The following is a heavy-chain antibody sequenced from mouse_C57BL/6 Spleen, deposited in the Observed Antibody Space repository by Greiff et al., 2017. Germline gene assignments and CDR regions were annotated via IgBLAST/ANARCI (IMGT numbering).Heavy chain of an antibody. CDR1: GFTFSDYG. V-gene: IGHV5-17*01. Sequence: EVMLVESGGGLVKPGGSLKLSCAASGFTFSDYGMHWVRQAPETGLEWVAYISSGSSTIYYADTEKGRFTISRDNAKNTLFLQMTSLRSEDTAMYYCARTAQATGFDYWGQGTTLTVSS. CDR2: ISSGSSTI. CDR3: ARTAQATGFDY. D-gene: IGHD3-2*02. J-gene: IGHJ2*01.